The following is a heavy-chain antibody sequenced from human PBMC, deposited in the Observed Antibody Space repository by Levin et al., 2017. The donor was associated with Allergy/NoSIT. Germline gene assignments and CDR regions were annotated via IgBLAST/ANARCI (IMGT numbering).Heavy chain of an antibody. D-gene: IGHD6-13*01. CDR3: ARQQLWYFDY. J-gene: IGHJ4*02. V-gene: IGHV3-30*04. Sequence: QPGGSLRLSCAASGFTFSSYAMHWVRQAPGKGLEWVAVISYDGSNKYYADSVKGRFTISRDNSKNTLYLQMNSLRAEDTAVYYCARQQLWYFDYWGQGTLVTVSS. CDR2: ISYDGSNK. CDR1: GFTFSSYA.